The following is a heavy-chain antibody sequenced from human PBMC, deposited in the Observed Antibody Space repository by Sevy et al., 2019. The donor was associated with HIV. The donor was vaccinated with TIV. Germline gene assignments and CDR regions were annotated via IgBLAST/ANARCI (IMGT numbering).Heavy chain of an antibody. CDR3: TAASWSQEDYYNY. J-gene: IGHJ4*02. CDR1: GFTFSNAW. V-gene: IGHV3-15*01. D-gene: IGHD6-13*01. Sequence: GGSLRLSCAASGFTFSNAWMSWVRQAPGKGLEWVGRIKGKIYDGTIDYAPPVKGRFSISRDDSKNTLYLQMNSLKTEDTAVYYCTAASWSQEDYYNYWGQGTLVTVSS. CDR2: IKGKIYDGTI.